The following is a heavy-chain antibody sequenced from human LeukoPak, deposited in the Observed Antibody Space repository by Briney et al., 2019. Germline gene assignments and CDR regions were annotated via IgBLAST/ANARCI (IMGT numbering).Heavy chain of an antibody. CDR3: AKDLGTLISGSYYYYFDY. J-gene: IGHJ4*02. CDR1: GFTFSSYG. Sequence: GGSLRLSCAASGFTFSSYGMHWVRQAPGRGLEWVAFVRNDGTNKHYADSVKGRFTISRDNSKNTLYLQMNSLRAEDTAVYYCAKDLGTLISGSYYYYFDYWGQGTLVTVSS. V-gene: IGHV3-30*02. D-gene: IGHD3-10*01. CDR2: VRNDGTNK.